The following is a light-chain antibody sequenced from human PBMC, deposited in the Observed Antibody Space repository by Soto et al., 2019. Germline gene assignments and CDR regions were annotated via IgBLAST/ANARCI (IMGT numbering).Light chain of an antibody. J-gene: IGKJ4*01. CDR3: QQDYNSLS. CDR1: QSINSGY. CDR2: GAS. Sequence: EIVMTQSPATLSLSPGERATLSCRASQSINSGYLSWYQQTPGQAPRLLIYGASTRATGIPARFSGSGSGTDFTLTISSLQPEDFALYYCQQDYNSLSFGGGTTVEIK. V-gene: IGKV3D-7*01.